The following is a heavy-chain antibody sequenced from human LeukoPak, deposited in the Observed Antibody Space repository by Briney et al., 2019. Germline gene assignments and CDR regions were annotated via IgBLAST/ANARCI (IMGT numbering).Heavy chain of an antibody. D-gene: IGHD3-22*01. CDR1: GFTFSSYW. CDR2: IKQDGSEK. J-gene: IGHJ4*02. V-gene: IGHV3-7*01. Sequence: QPGGSLRLSCAASGFTFSSYWMSWVRQAPGKGLEWVANIKQDGSEKYYVDSVKGRFTISRDNAKNSLYLQMNSLRAEDTAVYYCARVVYYYDSSGYTYYFDYWGQGTLVTVSS. CDR3: ARVVYYYDSSGYTYYFDY.